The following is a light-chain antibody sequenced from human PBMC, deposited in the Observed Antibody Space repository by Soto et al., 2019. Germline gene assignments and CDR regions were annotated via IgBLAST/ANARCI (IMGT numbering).Light chain of an antibody. J-gene: IGKJ5*01. CDR2: GAS. CDR1: QSVSSY. Sequence: IVLTQSQATLSLSPWERATLSFRASQSVSSYLAWYQQKPGQAPRLLIYGASSRATGIPDRFSGSGSGTDFTLTISRLEPEDFAVYYCQQYGSSTITCGQGTRREI. V-gene: IGKV3-20*01. CDR3: QQYGSSTIT.